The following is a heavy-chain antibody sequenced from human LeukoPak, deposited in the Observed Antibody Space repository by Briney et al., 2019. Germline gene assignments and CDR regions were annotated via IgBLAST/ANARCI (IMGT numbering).Heavy chain of an antibody. CDR1: GGSISSCDYY. D-gene: IGHD3-22*01. Sequence: TSETLSLTCTVSGGSISSCDYYWSWIRQPPGKGLEWIGYIYYSGSTYYNPSLKSRVTISVDTSKNQFSLKLSSVTAADAAVYYCARDYDSSGYWNYWGQGTLVTVSS. J-gene: IGHJ4*02. CDR3: ARDYDSSGYWNY. CDR2: IYYSGST. V-gene: IGHV4-30-4*01.